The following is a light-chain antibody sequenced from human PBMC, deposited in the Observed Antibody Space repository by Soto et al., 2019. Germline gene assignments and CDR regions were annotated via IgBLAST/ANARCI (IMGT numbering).Light chain of an antibody. J-gene: IGKJ5*01. CDR2: GAS. Sequence: EIVMTQSPATLSVSPGERATLSCRASQSVSSNLVWYQQKAGQAPRLLIYGASTRATGIPARFSGSGSGTEFTLTISSLQSEDFAVYYCQPYNNCPPITFGQGTRLEI. CDR3: QPYNNCPPIT. V-gene: IGKV3-15*01. CDR1: QSVSSN.